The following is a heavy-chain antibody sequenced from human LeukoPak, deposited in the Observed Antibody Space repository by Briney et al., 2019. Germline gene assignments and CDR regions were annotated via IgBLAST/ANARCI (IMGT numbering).Heavy chain of an antibody. CDR3: ARLGAYYYDSSGYYYNRYFDY. CDR1: GYSISSGYY. Sequence: SETLSLTCTVSGYSISSGYYWGWIRQSPGKGLEWIGSVYHSGSTYYNPSLKSPVTISVDTSKNQFSLELSSVTAADTAVYYCARLGAYYYDSSGYYYNRYFDYWGQGNLVTVSS. CDR2: VYHSGST. V-gene: IGHV4-38-2*02. D-gene: IGHD3-22*01. J-gene: IGHJ4*02.